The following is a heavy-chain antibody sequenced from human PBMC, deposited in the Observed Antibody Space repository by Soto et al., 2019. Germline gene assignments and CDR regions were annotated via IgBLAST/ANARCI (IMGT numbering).Heavy chain of an antibody. J-gene: IGHJ2*01. CDR1: GYMFSSHG. V-gene: IGHV1-18*01. CDR2: ISPKSGDT. D-gene: IGHD4-17*01. Sequence: QVQLLQSGAEVKEPGASVKVSCKTSGYMFSSHGLYWVRQAPGQRLEWMGWISPKSGDTNYVQSLQGRLTLSTDTSTSAAYLELRSLTSDDTAVYYCGREAGDYDWYFDLWGRGTPVTVSS. CDR3: GREAGDYDWYFDL.